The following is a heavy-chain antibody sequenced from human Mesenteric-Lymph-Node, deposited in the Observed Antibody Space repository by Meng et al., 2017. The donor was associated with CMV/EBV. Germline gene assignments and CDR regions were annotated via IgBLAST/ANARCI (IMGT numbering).Heavy chain of an antibody. V-gene: IGHV3-30-3*01. CDR3: AREITMPRYFQL. CDR1: GFVFSGYA. Sequence: CAASGFVFSGYAMYWVRQAPGKALEWVAVISHDASDKFYADSVKGRFTVSRDNSKNTLYLQMNSLRIEDTAVYYCAREITMPRYFQLWGQGTLVTVSS. CDR2: ISHDASDK. D-gene: IGHD3-10*01. J-gene: IGHJ1*01.